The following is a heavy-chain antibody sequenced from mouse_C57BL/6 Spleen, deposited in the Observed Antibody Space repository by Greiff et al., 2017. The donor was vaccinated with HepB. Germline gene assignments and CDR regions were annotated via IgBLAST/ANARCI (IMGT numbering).Heavy chain of an antibody. V-gene: IGHV1-81*01. Sequence: QVQLKQSGAELARPGASVKLSCKASGYTFTSYGISWVKQRTGQGLEWIGEIYPRSGNTYYNEKFKGKATLTADKSSSTAYMELRSLTSEDSAVYFCVRYYYGNSQNWYFDVWGTGTTVTVSS. D-gene: IGHD1-1*01. J-gene: IGHJ1*03. CDR1: GYTFTSYG. CDR2: IYPRSGNT. CDR3: VRYYYGNSQNWYFDV.